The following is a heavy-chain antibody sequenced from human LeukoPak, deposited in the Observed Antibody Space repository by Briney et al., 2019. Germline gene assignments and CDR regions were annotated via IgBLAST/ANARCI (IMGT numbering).Heavy chain of an antibody. Sequence: GGSLRLSCAASGFTFSSYGMHWVRQAPGKGLEWVAVIWYDGSNKYYADSVKGRFTISRDNSENTLYLQMNSLRAEDTAVYYCARGGSGWYPNLDYWGQGTLVTVSS. J-gene: IGHJ4*02. CDR1: GFTFSSYG. CDR3: ARGGSGWYPNLDY. D-gene: IGHD6-19*01. CDR2: IWYDGSNK. V-gene: IGHV3-33*01.